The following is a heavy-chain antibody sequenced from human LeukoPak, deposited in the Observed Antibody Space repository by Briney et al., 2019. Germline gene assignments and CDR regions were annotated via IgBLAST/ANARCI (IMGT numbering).Heavy chain of an antibody. CDR3: ASPSGYYAY. CDR2: IQDDGSTK. D-gene: IGHD3-3*01. Sequence: GGSLRLSCVASGFTFSAYGMHWVRQAPGKGLEWVTFIQDDGSTKYYADSVKGRFTISRDNSKNTLFLQMDSLTTEDTAVYYCASPSGYYAYWGQGTLVTVSS. J-gene: IGHJ4*02. CDR1: GFTFSAYG. V-gene: IGHV3-30*02.